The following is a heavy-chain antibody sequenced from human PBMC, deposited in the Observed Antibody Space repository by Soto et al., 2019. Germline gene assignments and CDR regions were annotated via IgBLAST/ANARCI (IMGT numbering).Heavy chain of an antibody. J-gene: IGHJ5*02. D-gene: IGHD3-10*01. V-gene: IGHV5-10-1*01. CDR2: IDPSDSYT. CDR3: ARPNGRYGSGSYRFDP. Sequence: EVQLVQSGAEVKKPGESLRISCKGSGYSFTSYWISWVRQMPGKGLEWMGRIDPSDSYTNYSPSFQGHVTISADKSIXXAYLQWSSLKASDTAMYYCARPNGRYGSGSYRFDPWGQGTLVTVSS. CDR1: GYSFTSYW.